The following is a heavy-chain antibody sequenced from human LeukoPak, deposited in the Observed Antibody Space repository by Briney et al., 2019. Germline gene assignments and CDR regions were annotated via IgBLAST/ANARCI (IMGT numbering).Heavy chain of an antibody. CDR3: ARGWGNTYYDILTGLGY. CDR2: ISSSGSTI. CDR1: GFTFSSYE. V-gene: IGHV3-48*03. D-gene: IGHD3-9*01. J-gene: IGHJ4*02. Sequence: PGGSLRLSCAASGFTFSSYEMHWVRQAPGKGLEWVSYISSSGSTIYYADSVKGRFTISRDNAKNSLYLQMNSLRAEDTAVYYCARGWGNTYYDILTGLGYWGQGTLVTVSS.